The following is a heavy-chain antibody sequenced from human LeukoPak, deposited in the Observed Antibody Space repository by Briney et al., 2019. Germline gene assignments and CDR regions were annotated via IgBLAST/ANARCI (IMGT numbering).Heavy chain of an antibody. CDR1: GFTVSSNY. D-gene: IGHD5-18*01. Sequence: EGSLRLSCAASGFTVSSNYMSWVRQAPGKGLEWVSVIYSGGSTYYADSVKGRFTISRDNSKNTLYLQMNSLRAEDTAVYYCAKLGTGYSYGYSYWGQGTLVTVSS. CDR2: IYSGGST. J-gene: IGHJ4*02. V-gene: IGHV3-53*01. CDR3: AKLGTGYSYGYSY.